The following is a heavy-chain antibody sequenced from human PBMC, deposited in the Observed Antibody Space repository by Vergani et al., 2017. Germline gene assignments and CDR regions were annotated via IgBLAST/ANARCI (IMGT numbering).Heavy chain of an antibody. CDR1: GFTFDDYA. Sequence: EVQLLESGGGLVQPGGSLRLSCAASGFTFDDYAMHWVRQAPGKGLEWVSLISWDGGSTYYADSVKGRFTISRDNSKNSLYLQMNSLRAEDTALYYCAKGGYYDILTGYYYYYYMDVWGKGTMVTVSS. V-gene: IGHV3-43D*04. J-gene: IGHJ6*03. D-gene: IGHD3-9*01. CDR2: ISWDGGST. CDR3: AKGGYYDILTGYYYYYYMDV.